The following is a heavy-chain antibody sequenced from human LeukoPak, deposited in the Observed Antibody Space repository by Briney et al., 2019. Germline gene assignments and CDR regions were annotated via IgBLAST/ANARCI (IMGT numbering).Heavy chain of an antibody. CDR2: IYPGDSDT. Sequence: PGESLKISCKGSGYIFASYWIGWVRQMPGKGLEWMGIIYPGDSDTRYSPSFQGQVTISADKSISTAYLQWSSLKASDTAMYYCARAPSITMVRGGLRWFDPWGQGTLVTVSS. V-gene: IGHV5-51*01. J-gene: IGHJ5*02. CDR1: GYIFASYW. CDR3: ARAPSITMVRGGLRWFDP. D-gene: IGHD3-10*01.